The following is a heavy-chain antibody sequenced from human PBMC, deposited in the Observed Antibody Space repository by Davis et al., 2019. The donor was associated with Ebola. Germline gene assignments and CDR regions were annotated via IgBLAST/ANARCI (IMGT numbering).Heavy chain of an antibody. D-gene: IGHD6-19*01. J-gene: IGHJ4*02. CDR3: ARDHLPPGYSSDWYPFDY. Sequence: PGGSLRLSCVASEFTFSSYPMNWVRQAPGKGLEWVSYIRSSTSTVYYADSVKGRFTISRDNAKNSLYLQMNSLRDEDTAVYYCARDHLPPGYSSDWYPFDYWGQGTLVTVSS. CDR2: IRSSTSTV. V-gene: IGHV3-48*02. CDR1: EFTFSSYP.